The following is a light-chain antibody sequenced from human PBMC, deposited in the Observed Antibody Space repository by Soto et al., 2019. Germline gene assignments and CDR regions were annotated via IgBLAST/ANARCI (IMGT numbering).Light chain of an antibody. CDR2: DTN. J-gene: IGLJ3*02. CDR3: LLSYSGTKV. CDR1: AGGVTSGHY. V-gene: IGLV7-46*01. Sequence: QAVVTQEPSLTVSPGGTVTLTCGSSAGGVTSGHYPDWFQQKPGQAPRTLIYDTNNKHSWTPARFSGSLLGGKAALTLSGAQPEDEADYYCLLSYSGTKVFGGGTKLTVL.